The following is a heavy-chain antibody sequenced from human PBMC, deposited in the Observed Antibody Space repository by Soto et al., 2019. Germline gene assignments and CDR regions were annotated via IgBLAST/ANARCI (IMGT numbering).Heavy chain of an antibody. CDR2: IYWDDDK. D-gene: IGHD3-10*01. Sequence: SGPTLVNPTQTLTLTCTFSGFSLSTSGVGVGWIRQPPGKALEWLALIYWDDDKRYSPSLKSRLTITKDTSKNQVVLTMANMDPVDTATYYCARRLWFGIPDPFDYWGQGTLVTVSS. CDR3: ARRLWFGIPDPFDY. J-gene: IGHJ4*02. V-gene: IGHV2-5*02. CDR1: GFSLSTSGVG.